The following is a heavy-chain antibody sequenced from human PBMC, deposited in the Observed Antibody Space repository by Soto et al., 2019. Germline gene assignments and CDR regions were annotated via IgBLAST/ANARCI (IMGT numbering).Heavy chain of an antibody. D-gene: IGHD3-16*02. CDR1: GGSVSSGSYY. J-gene: IGHJ6*02. CDR2: IYYSGST. CDR3: ARDNSELSYNYGELV. V-gene: IGHV4-61*01. Sequence: PSETLSLTCTVSGGSVSSGSYYWSWIRQPPGKGLEWVGYIYYSGSTNYNPSLKSRVTISVDTSKNQFSLKLSSVTAADTAVYYCARDNSELSYNYGELVSGPATT.